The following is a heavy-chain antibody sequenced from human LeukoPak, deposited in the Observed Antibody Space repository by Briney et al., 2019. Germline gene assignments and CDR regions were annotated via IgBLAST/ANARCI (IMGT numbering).Heavy chain of an antibody. V-gene: IGHV5-51*01. CDR1: GYSFTNYW. J-gene: IGHJ4*02. CDR2: IYPGDSDT. Sequence: GESLKISCKGSGYSFTNYWIGWLRQMPGKGLEWMGIIYPGDSDTRYSPSSQGQVTISADKSISTAYLQWSSQKASDTAMYYCARRGGYEHFDYWGPGTLVTVSS. CDR3: ARRGGYEHFDY. D-gene: IGHD5-12*01.